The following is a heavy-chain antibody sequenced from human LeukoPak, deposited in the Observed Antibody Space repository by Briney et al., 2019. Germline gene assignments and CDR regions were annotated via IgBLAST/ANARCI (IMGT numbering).Heavy chain of an antibody. CDR3: ARDRCSGGICYSFDQ. Sequence: PGGSLRLSCAASGFTFSSYGMNWVRQAPGKGLEWVSSISSSSNYKYYADSVKGRFTISRDNAKNSLFLQMSSLRAEDTAVYYCARDRCSGGICYSFDQWGQGTLVTVSS. CDR2: ISSSSNYK. CDR1: GFTFSSYG. D-gene: IGHD2-15*01. V-gene: IGHV3-21*01. J-gene: IGHJ4*02.